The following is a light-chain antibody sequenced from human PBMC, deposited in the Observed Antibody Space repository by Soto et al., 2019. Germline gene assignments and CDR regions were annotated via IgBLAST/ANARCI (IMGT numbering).Light chain of an antibody. CDR3: QQYNKWPPLT. V-gene: IGKV3-15*01. J-gene: IGKJ4*01. CDR2: GAS. Sequence: EIVVTQSPAALYVSPGERATLSCRASQSVNSNLAGYHQKPGQAPRLLVYGASTRTTGIPARFSGSRSGTEFSLTISSLQSGDVAVYYCQQYNKWPPLTVGGGTKVEIK. CDR1: QSVNSN.